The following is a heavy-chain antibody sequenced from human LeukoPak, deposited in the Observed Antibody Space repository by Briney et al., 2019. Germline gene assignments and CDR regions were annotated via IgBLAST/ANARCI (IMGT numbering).Heavy chain of an antibody. CDR3: AREGGYYYGSGNYYMDV. CDR2: IKKDGSEK. J-gene: IGHJ6*03. D-gene: IGHD3-10*01. Sequence: GGSLRLSCAASRFTFSSYAMSWVRQAPGKGLEWVANIKKDGSEKYYVDAVKGRFTISRDNAKTSLYLQMNSLRAEDTAVYYCAREGGYYYGSGNYYMDVWGKGTTVTVSS. V-gene: IGHV3-7*01. CDR1: RFTFSSYA.